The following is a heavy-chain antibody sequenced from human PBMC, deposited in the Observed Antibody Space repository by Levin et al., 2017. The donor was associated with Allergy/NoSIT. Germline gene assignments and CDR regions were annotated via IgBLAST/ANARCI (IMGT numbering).Heavy chain of an antibody. CDR2: FSYSGST. Sequence: ESLKISCTVSGGSITTYYWSWIRQPPGEGLEWIGYFSYSGSTNYNPSLKSRVTIVVDTSKNQFSLRLSSVTAADTAVYYCARSIGAAAAGDYGGPGTLVTVSS. CDR3: ARSIGAAAAGDY. J-gene: IGHJ4*02. V-gene: IGHV4-59*01. D-gene: IGHD6-13*01. CDR1: GGSITTYY.